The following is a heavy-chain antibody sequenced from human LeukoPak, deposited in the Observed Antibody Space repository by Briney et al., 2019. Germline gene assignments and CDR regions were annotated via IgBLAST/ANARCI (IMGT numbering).Heavy chain of an antibody. J-gene: IGHJ4*02. Sequence: GGSLRLSCAASGFTFSNYAMGWVRQAPGKGLEWVSGVSGSGGGSDYADSVQGRFTISRDNSKYTLYLQMNSLRAEDTAVYYCAKSRERGYSYGYYDYWGQGTLVTVSS. CDR2: VSGSGGGS. D-gene: IGHD5-18*01. CDR1: GFTFSNYA. V-gene: IGHV3-23*01. CDR3: AKSRERGYSYGYYDY.